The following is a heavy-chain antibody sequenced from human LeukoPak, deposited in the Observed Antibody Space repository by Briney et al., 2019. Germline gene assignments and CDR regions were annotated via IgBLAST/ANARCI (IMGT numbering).Heavy chain of an antibody. Sequence: PGGSLRLSCAASGFTFSNVWMSWVRQAPGKGLEWGGRIKSKTDGGTTDYAAPVKGRFTISRDDSKNTLNLQMNSLKTEDTAVYYCTPSIAVAGSLDYWGQGTLVTVSS. CDR1: GFTFSNVW. V-gene: IGHV3-15*01. CDR3: TPSIAVAGSLDY. D-gene: IGHD6-19*01. J-gene: IGHJ4*02. CDR2: IKSKTDGGTT.